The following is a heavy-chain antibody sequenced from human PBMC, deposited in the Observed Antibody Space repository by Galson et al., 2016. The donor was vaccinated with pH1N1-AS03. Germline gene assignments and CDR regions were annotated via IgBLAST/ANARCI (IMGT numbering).Heavy chain of an antibody. J-gene: IGHJ3*02. V-gene: IGHV4-61*02. CDR3: AADDM. CDR2: FYNSRRD. CDR1: GASISSGGLH. Sequence: TLSLTCTVSGASISSGGLHWGWIRQIAGKGLQFIGRFYNSRRDTYQPSLESRVTISVDTSKSQFSLRLRFVTAADTAVYYCAADDMWGQGTTVTVSS.